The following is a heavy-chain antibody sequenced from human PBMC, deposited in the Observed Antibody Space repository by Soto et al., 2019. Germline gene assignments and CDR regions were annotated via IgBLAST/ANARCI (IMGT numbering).Heavy chain of an antibody. CDR3: ARDPDPPYCGGDCSRAFDY. D-gene: IGHD2-21*02. J-gene: IGHJ4*02. CDR1: GFTFSSYG. V-gene: IGHV3-33*01. Sequence: GGSLRLSCAASGFTFSSYGMHWVRQAPGKGLEWVAVIWYDGSNKYYADSVKGRFTISRDNSKNTLYLQMNSLRAEDTAVYYCARDPDPPYCGGDCSRAFDYWGQGTLVTVSS. CDR2: IWYDGSNK.